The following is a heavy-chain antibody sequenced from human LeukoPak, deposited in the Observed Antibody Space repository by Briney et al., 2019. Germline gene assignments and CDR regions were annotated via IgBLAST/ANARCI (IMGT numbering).Heavy chain of an antibody. CDR3: AKDGGLLWFGELPRTFYYMDV. CDR2: ISGSGGST. CDR1: GFTFSSYA. D-gene: IGHD3-10*01. Sequence: GGSLRLSCAASGFTFSSYAMTWVRQAPGKGLEWVSGISGSGGSTYYADSVKGRFTISRDNSKNTLYLQMNSLRAEDTAVYYCAKDGGLLWFGELPRTFYYMDVWGKGTTVTVSS. J-gene: IGHJ6*03. V-gene: IGHV3-23*01.